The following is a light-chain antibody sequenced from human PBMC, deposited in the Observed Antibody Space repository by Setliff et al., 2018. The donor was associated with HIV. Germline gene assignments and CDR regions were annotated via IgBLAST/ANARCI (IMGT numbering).Light chain of an antibody. J-gene: IGLJ1*01. CDR1: RSNIGAGYD. Sequence: QSVLTQPPSVSGAPGQRVTIPCTGSRSNIGAGYDVHWYQQLPGTAPKLLIYGTYFRPSGVPDRFSGSKSGTSASLAITGLQAEDEADYYCQAWDSSTGVLGTGTKV. CDR3: QAWDSSTGV. CDR2: GTY. V-gene: IGLV1-40*01.